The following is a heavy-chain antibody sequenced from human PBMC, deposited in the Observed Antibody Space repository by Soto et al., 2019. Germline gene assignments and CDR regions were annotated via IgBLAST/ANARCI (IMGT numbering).Heavy chain of an antibody. J-gene: IGHJ4*02. V-gene: IGHV3-15*01. CDR3: TTDSAISEVPAVGY. D-gene: IGHD2-2*01. CDR1: GFTFTRAW. CDR2: IKDRGDGGST. Sequence: EVQLVESGGGLVKPGGSLRLSCAASGFTFTRAWMTWVRQAPGKGLEWVARIKDRGDGGSTDYAPPLKGRFTISRDDSGHMLYLHMSSLKTEDTAVYYCTTDSAISEVPAVGYWGQGTLVTVSS.